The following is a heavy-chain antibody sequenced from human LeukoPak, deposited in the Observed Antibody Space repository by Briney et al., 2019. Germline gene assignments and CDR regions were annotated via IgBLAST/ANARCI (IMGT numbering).Heavy chain of an antibody. V-gene: IGHV3-7*01. CDR1: GFTFSDYW. CDR2: IKGDESKK. J-gene: IGHJ4*02. Sequence: GGSLRLSCAASGFTFSDYWMSWVRQAPGRGLEWVANIKGDESKKYYQDSVKGRFTISRDNPKNSLYLQMNSLRAEDSAVYYCAIDGAEINKWGQGTLVTVSS. D-gene: IGHD1-26*01. CDR3: AIDGAEINK.